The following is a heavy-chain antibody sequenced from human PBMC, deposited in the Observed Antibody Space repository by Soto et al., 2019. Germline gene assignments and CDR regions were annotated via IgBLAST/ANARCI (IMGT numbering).Heavy chain of an antibody. CDR1: GFTISSYG. Sequence: QVQLVESGGGVVQPGRSLRLSCAASGFTISSYGMHWVRQAPGKGLEWVAVISYDGSNKYYADSVKGRFTISRDNSKNTLYLQMNSLRAEDTAVYYCAKDILDIVVVVAATRGNYYYYGMDVWGQGTTVTVSS. CDR3: AKDILDIVVVVAATRGNYYYYGMDV. CDR2: ISYDGSNK. J-gene: IGHJ6*02. V-gene: IGHV3-30*18. D-gene: IGHD2-15*01.